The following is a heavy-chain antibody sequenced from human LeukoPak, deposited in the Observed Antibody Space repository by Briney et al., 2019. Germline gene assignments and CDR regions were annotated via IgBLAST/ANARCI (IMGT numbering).Heavy chain of an antibody. D-gene: IGHD3-3*01. J-gene: IGHJ6*03. Sequence: ASVKVSCKASGYTFTSYGISWVRQAPGQGLEWMGWISAYNGNTNYAQKLQGRVTMTTDTSTSTAYIELRSLRSDDTAVYYCAREDYDFWSNYYYYYMDVWGKGTTVTVSS. CDR2: ISAYNGNT. CDR3: AREDYDFWSNYYYYYMDV. CDR1: GYTFTSYG. V-gene: IGHV1-18*01.